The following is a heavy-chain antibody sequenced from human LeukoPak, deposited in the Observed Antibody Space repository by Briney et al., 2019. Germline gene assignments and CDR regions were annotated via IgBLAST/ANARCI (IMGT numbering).Heavy chain of an antibody. CDR2: ISTTGANT. CDR3: VRDCGHNSDFDY. V-gene: IGHV3-23*01. CDR1: GFTFSTYA. D-gene: IGHD1-20*01. J-gene: IGHJ4*02. Sequence: GGSLRLSCAASGFTFSTYAMSWVRQAPGKGLEWVSTISTTGANTYYADSVKGRFTISRDNSKNTQFLQMNSLRGEDTAVYYCVRDCGHNSDFDYWGQGTLVTVSS.